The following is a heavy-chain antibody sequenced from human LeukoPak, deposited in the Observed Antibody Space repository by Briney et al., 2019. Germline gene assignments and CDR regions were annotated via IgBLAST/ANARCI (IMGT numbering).Heavy chain of an antibody. D-gene: IGHD3-16*01. CDR3: VRGVPPGGGDYFDQ. J-gene: IGHJ4*02. V-gene: IGHV3-33*01. Sequence: GGSLRLSCAVSGFTITNYGMHWVRQAPGKGLKWVAVIWYDGSKKYYTDSVKGRYTISRDTSKNTVYLQMDSLRVEDTAVYYCVRGVPPGGGDYFDQWGQGTPVTVSS. CDR2: IWYDGSKK. CDR1: GFTITNYG.